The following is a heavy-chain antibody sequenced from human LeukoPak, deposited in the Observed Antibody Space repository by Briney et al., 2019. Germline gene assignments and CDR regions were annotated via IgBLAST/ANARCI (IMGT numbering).Heavy chain of an antibody. Sequence: GGSLRLSCAASGFTVITNDMTWVRQAPGKGLEWVSVLYSDGNTKYADSVQGRLTISRDNSKNTLCLEMNSLSPDDTAVYYCARGVEPLAANTLAYWGQGTLVTVSS. J-gene: IGHJ4*02. D-gene: IGHD1-14*01. CDR2: LYSDGNT. CDR3: ARGVEPLAANTLAY. V-gene: IGHV3-53*01. CDR1: GFTVITND.